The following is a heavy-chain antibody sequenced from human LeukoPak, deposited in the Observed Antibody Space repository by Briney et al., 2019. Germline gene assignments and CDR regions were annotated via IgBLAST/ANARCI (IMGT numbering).Heavy chain of an antibody. D-gene: IGHD6-19*01. CDR3: ARDPSGWYQQAY. J-gene: IGHJ4*02. CDR2: ISSSSSYI. V-gene: IGHV3-21*01. CDR1: GFTFSSYG. Sequence: PGGSLRLSCAASGFTFSSYGMSWVRQAPGKGLEWVSSISSSSSYIYYADSVKGRFTTSRDNAKNSLYLQMNSLRAEDTAVYYCARDPSGWYQQAYWGQGTLVTVSS.